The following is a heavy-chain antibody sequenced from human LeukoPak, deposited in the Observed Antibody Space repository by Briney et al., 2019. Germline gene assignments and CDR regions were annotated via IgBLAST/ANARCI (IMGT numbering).Heavy chain of an antibody. CDR3: ARERIAVAGSYYFDY. V-gene: IGHV3-21*01. J-gene: IGHJ4*02. CDR2: ISSSSSYI. D-gene: IGHD6-19*01. Sequence: GGSLGLSCAASGFTFSSYSMNWVRQAPGKGLEWVSSISSSSSYIYYADSVKGRFTISRDNAKNSLYLQMNSLRAEDTAVYYCARERIAVAGSYYFDYWGQGTLVTVSS. CDR1: GFTFSSYS.